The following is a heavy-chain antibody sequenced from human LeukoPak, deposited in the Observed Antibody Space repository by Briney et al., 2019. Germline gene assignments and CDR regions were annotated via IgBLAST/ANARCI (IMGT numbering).Heavy chain of an antibody. CDR3: AREYSSFSGFDY. Sequence: GASVKVSCKASGGTFSSYAISWVRQAPGQGLEWMGGIIPIFGTANYAQKFQGRVTITADESTSTAYMELSSLRSEDTAVYYCAREYSSFSGFDYWGQGTLVTVSS. CDR1: GGTFSSYA. V-gene: IGHV1-69*13. J-gene: IGHJ4*02. D-gene: IGHD6-6*01. CDR2: IIPIFGTA.